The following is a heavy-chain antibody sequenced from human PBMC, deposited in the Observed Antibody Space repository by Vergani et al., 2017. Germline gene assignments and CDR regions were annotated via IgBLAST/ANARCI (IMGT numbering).Heavy chain of an antibody. CDR2: IIPIFGTA. J-gene: IGHJ6*03. V-gene: IGHV1-69*01. CDR3: ARATGPSNYGQLVLYYYYMDV. Sequence: QVQLVQSGAEVKKTGSSVKVSCKASGGTFSSYAISWVRQAPGQGLEWMGGIIPIFGTANYAQKFQGRVTITADESTSTAYMELNSLRAEDTAVYYCARATGPSNYGQLVLYYYYMDVWGEGTTVTVSS. D-gene: IGHD6-6*01. CDR1: GGTFSSYA.